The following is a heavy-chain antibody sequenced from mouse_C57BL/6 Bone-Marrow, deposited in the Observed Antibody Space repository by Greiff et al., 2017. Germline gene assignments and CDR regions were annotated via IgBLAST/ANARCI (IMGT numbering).Heavy chain of an antibody. V-gene: IGHV1-75*01. CDR2: IFPGSGST. D-gene: IGHD1-1*01. J-gene: IGHJ4*01. CDR3: ARLFWATVVPYYYAMDY. Sequence: QVQLQQSGPELVKPGASVKISCKASGYPFTDYYINWVKQRPGQGLEWIGWIFPGSGSTYYNEKFKGKATLTVDKSSSTAYMLLSSLTSEDSAVYFCARLFWATVVPYYYAMDYWGQGTSVTVSS. CDR1: GYPFTDYY.